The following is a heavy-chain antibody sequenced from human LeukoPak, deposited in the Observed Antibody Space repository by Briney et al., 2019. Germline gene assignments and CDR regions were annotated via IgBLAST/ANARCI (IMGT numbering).Heavy chain of an antibody. CDR1: GYRFTSYW. V-gene: IGHV5-10-1*01. D-gene: IGHD3-16*02. CDR3: ARRPSGGSNHSPWYFDL. Sequence: GESLKISCKHSGYRFTSYWISWVRQMPGKGLEWMGRIDPSDSYTNYSPSFQGHVTISADKSINTAYLQWGSLKASDTAIYYCARRPSGGSNHSPWYFDLWGRGTLVSVSS. CDR2: IDPSDSYT. J-gene: IGHJ2*01.